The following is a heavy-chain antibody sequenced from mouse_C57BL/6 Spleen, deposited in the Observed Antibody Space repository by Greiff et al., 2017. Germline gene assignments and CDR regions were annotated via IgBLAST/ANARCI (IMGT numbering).Heavy chain of an antibody. CDR3: TRRDYYYGSSYLYYFDY. D-gene: IGHD1-1*01. V-gene: IGHV1-5*01. Sequence: VQLQQSGTVLARPGASVKMSCKTSGYTFTSYWMHWVKQRPGQGLEWIGAIYPGNSDTSYNQKFKGKAKLTAVTSASTAYMELSGLTNEDSAVYYCTRRDYYYGSSYLYYFDYWGQGTTLTVSS. CDR2: IYPGNSDT. J-gene: IGHJ2*01. CDR1: GYTFTSYW.